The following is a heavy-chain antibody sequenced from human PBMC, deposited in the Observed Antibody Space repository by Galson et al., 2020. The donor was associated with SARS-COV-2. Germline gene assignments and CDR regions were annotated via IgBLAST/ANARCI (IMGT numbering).Heavy chain of an antibody. CDR1: GLTFDDYA. D-gene: IGHD6-13*01. V-gene: IGHV3-9*01. Sequence: GGSLRLSCAASGLTFDDYAMHWVRQAPGKGLEWVSGISWNSGSIGYADSVKGRFTISRDNAKNSLYLQMNSLRAEDTALYYCAKLAAAAPGDYFDYWGQGTLVTVSS. J-gene: IGHJ4*02. CDR3: AKLAAAAPGDYFDY. CDR2: ISWNSGSI.